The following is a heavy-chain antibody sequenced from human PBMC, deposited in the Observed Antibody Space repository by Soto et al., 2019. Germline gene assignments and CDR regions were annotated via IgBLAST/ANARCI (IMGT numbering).Heavy chain of an antibody. J-gene: IGHJ6*02. V-gene: IGHV3-30*18. CDR1: GFTFSSYG. CDR3: AKDTGSGYYYYYYYYGMDV. Sequence: GGSLRLSCAASGFTFSSYGMHWVRQAPGKGLEWVAVISYDGSNKYYADSVKGRFTISRDNSKNTLYLQMNSLRAEDTAVYYCAKDTGSGYYYYYYYYGMDVWGQGTTVTVSS. D-gene: IGHD3-22*01. CDR2: ISYDGSNK.